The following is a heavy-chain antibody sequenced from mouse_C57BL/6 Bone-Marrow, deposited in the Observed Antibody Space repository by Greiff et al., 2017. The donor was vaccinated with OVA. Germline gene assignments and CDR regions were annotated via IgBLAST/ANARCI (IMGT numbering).Heavy chain of an antibody. Sequence: EVQLQESGAELVKPGASVKLSCTASGFNINDYYMHWVKQRTEQGLEWIGRIDPEGGETKYAPKFQGKATITADTSSNTAYLQLSSLTSEDTAVYYCAGYSKGFFDYWGQGTTLTVSS. V-gene: IGHV14-2*01. CDR3: AGYSKGFFDY. CDR1: GFNINDYY. D-gene: IGHD2-5*01. J-gene: IGHJ2*01. CDR2: IDPEGGET.